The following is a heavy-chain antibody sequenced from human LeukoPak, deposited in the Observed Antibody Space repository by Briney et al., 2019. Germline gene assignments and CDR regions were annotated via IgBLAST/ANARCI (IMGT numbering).Heavy chain of an antibody. J-gene: IGHJ4*02. Sequence: GGSLRLSCAGSGFTFSSYEMNWVRQAPGKGLEWVGRIKSKIDGGTTDHAAPVKGRFTISRDNSKNTLYLQMNSLRAEDTAVYYCARGGYGDYEGYFDYWGQGTLVTVSS. D-gene: IGHD4-17*01. CDR2: IKSKIDGGTT. CDR3: ARGGYGDYEGYFDY. V-gene: IGHV3-15*01. CDR1: GFTFSSYE.